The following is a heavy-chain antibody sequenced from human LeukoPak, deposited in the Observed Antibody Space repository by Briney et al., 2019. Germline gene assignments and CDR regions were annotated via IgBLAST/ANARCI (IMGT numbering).Heavy chain of an antibody. CDR2: ISYDGSNE. V-gene: IGHV3-30-3*01. CDR1: GFTFSNYP. CDR3: ARVPKARGITGYYFDY. Sequence: PGGSLRLSCAASGFTFSNYPMHWVRQAPGKGLEWVAVISYDGSNEYYADSAKGRFTISRDNSKNTLDLQMNSLRAEDTAVYYCARVPKARGITGYYFDYWGQGTLVTVSS. J-gene: IGHJ4*02. D-gene: IGHD1-14*01.